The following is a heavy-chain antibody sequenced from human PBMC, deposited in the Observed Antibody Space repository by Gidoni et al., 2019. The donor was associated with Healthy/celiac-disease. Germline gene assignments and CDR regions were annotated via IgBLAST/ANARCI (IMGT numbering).Heavy chain of an antibody. CDR3: ARSSSGYFDY. J-gene: IGHJ4*02. CDR1: GFTFSSSW. Sequence: EVQLVESGGGLVQPGGSLRLSCAASGFTFSSSWMHWVRQAPGKGLVGVSRINSDGSRTSYADSVKGRFTISRDNAKNTLYLQMNSLRAEDTAVYYCARSSSGYFDYWGQGTLVTVSS. D-gene: IGHD3-22*01. V-gene: IGHV3-74*01. CDR2: INSDGSRT.